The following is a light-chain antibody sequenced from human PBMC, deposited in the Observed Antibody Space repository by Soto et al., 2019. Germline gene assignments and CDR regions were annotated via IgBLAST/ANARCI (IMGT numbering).Light chain of an antibody. CDR1: SSDVGGYNY. V-gene: IGLV2-14*01. J-gene: IGLJ1*01. CDR2: DVR. CDR3: SSYTSSSTLYV. Sequence: QSVLTQPASVSGSPGQSITISCTGTSSDVGGYNYVSWYQQHPGKAPKLMIYDVRHRPSGVSNRFSGSKSGNTASLTISGLQAEDEADYYCSSYTSSSTLYVFGTGTKLTVL.